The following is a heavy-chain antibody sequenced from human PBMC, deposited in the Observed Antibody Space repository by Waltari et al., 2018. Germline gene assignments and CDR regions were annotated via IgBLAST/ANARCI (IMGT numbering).Heavy chain of an antibody. J-gene: IGHJ6*02. V-gene: IGHV4-34*01. CDR1: GGSFSGYY. D-gene: IGHD3-10*01. CDR3: ARGNHGSGSYYHPYYYYGMDV. Sequence: QVQLQQWGAGLLKPSETLSLTCAVYGGSFSGYYWSWIRQPPGKGLEWLGEINHSGSTNYNPALKSRVTISVDTAKNQFSLKLSSVTAADTAVYYCARGNHGSGSYYHPYYYYGMDVWGQGTTVTVSS. CDR2: INHSGST.